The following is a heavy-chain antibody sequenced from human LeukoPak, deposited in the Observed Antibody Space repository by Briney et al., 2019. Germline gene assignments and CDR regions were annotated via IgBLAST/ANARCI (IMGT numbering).Heavy chain of an antibody. J-gene: IGHJ4*02. D-gene: IGHD3-22*01. CDR2: IRYDGSNK. Sequence: QAGGSLRLSCAASGFTFSSYGMHWVRQAPGKGLESVAFIRYDGSNKYYADSVKGRFTISRDNSKNTLYLQMNSLRAEDTAVYYCAKKTGDSSGYYRRYYFDYWGQGTLVTVSS. CDR3: AKKTGDSSGYYRRYYFDY. V-gene: IGHV3-30*02. CDR1: GFTFSSYG.